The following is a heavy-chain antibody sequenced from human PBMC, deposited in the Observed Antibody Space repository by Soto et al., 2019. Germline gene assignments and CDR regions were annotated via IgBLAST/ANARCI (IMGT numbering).Heavy chain of an antibody. V-gene: IGHV4-34*01. CDR2: GST. D-gene: IGHD2-15*01. J-gene: IGHJ4*02. CDR3: ARGGVYCSGGSCYVY. Sequence: SETLSLTCAVYGGSFSGYYWGWIRQPPGKGLEWIGDGSTNYNPSLKSRVTISVDTSKNQFSLKLSSVTAADTAVYYCARGGVYCSGGSCYVYSGQATLVTVSS. CDR1: GGSFSGYY.